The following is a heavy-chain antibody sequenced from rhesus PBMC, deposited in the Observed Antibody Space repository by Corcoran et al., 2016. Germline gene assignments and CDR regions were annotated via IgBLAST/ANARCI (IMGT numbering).Heavy chain of an antibody. J-gene: IGHJ4*01. V-gene: IGHV2S1*01. Sequence: QVTLKESGPALVKPTQTLTLTCTFSEFSLSTSCLGVGWIRQPPGKAREWLASIYWDDDKYFSKALKSRLTIAKDTAKIQVVLTMTNMDPVDTATYYCARGNYGTPYYWGQGVLVTVSS. CDR3: ARGNYGTPYY. CDR2: IYWDDDK. D-gene: IGHD1-26*01. CDR1: EFSLSTSCLG.